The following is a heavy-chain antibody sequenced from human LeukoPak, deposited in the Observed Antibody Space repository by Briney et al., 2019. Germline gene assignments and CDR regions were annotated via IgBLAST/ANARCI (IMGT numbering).Heavy chain of an antibody. J-gene: IGHJ4*02. V-gene: IGHV3-66*02. CDR2: IYSGGST. CDR1: GFTVSSNY. CDR3: ARGYCSGHSCYEFDY. D-gene: IGHD2-15*01. Sequence: GGSLRLSCAASGFTVSSNYMTWVCQAPGKGLEWVSIIYSGGSTFYADFVKGRFTISRDNSKNTLYLQMNSLRAEDTAVYYCARGYCSGHSCYEFDYWGQGTLVTVSS.